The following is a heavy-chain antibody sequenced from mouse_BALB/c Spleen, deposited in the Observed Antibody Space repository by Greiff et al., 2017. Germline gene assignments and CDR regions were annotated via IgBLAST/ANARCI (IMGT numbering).Heavy chain of an antibody. CDR3: ARDDSAMDY. V-gene: IGHV1-87*01. D-gene: IGHD2-12*01. Sequence: QVQLQQSGAELARPGASVKLSCKASGYTFTSYWMQWVKQRPGQGLEWIGAIYPGDGDTRYTQKFKGKATLTADKSSSTAYMQLSSLASEDSAVYYCARDDSAMDYWGQGTSVTVSS. CDR2: IYPGDGDT. CDR1: GYTFTSYW. J-gene: IGHJ4*01.